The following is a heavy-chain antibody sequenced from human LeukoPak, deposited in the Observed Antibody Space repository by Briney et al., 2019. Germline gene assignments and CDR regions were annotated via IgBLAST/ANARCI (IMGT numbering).Heavy chain of an antibody. CDR2: MNPNSGNT. CDR3: ARDMVRGVIIPLGY. D-gene: IGHD3-10*01. CDR1: GYTFTSYD. J-gene: IGHJ4*02. Sequence: ASVKVSCKASGYTFTSYDINWVRQATGQGLEWMGWMNPNSGNTGYAQKFQGRVTMTRNTSTSTAYMELSSLRSEDTAVYYCARDMVRGVIIPLGYWGQGTLVTVSS. V-gene: IGHV1-8*01.